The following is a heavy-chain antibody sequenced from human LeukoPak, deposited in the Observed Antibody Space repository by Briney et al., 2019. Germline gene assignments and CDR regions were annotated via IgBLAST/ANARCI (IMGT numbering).Heavy chain of an antibody. CDR2: IYSGGST. D-gene: IGHD3-22*01. Sequence: GGSLRLSCAASGFTVSSNYMSWVRQAPGKGLEWASVIYSGGSTYYADSVKGRFTISRDNSKNTLYLQMNSLRAEDTAVYYCARVEYYDSSGYLGGGYFDYWGQGTLVTVSS. CDR3: ARVEYYDSSGYLGGGYFDY. CDR1: GFTVSSNY. J-gene: IGHJ4*02. V-gene: IGHV3-53*01.